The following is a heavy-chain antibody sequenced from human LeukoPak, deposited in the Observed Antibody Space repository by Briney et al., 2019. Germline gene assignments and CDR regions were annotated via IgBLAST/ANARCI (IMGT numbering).Heavy chain of an antibody. V-gene: IGHV3-74*01. D-gene: IGHD6-13*01. J-gene: IGHJ4*02. CDR2: INSDGSST. CDR3: ARQRAMGQLVEGVCDY. CDR1: GFTFSSYW. Sequence: GGSLRLSCAASGFTFSSYWMHWVRQAPGKGLVWVSRINSDGSSTSYADSVKGRFTISRDNAKNTLYLQMNSLRAEDTAVYYCARQRAMGQLVEGVCDYWGQGTLVTVSS.